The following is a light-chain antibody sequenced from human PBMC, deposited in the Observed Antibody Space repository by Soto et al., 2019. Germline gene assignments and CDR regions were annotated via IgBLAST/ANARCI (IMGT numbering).Light chain of an antibody. Sequence: EIVMTQSPATLSVSPGERATLSCRASQSVSNNLAWYQQTPGQAPRLLIYGASTRATGIPARFSGSGSGTEFTLTISSLQSEDFAVYYCLQYDNWPPWTFGQGTKVEI. V-gene: IGKV3-15*01. CDR2: GAS. CDR1: QSVSNN. J-gene: IGKJ1*01. CDR3: LQYDNWPPWT.